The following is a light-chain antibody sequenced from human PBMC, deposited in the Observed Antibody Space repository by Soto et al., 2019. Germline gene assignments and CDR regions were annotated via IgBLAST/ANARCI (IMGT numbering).Light chain of an antibody. CDR1: QSISSY. Sequence: DIQMTQSPSTLSASVGDRVTITCRASQSISSYLAWYQHKPGKAPKLLVSRASKLESGVPSGFSGSGSGTEFTLTISSLQPDDFATYYCHQYNSYPYTFGQGTKLEIK. CDR3: HQYNSYPYT. V-gene: IGKV1-5*03. CDR2: RAS. J-gene: IGKJ2*01.